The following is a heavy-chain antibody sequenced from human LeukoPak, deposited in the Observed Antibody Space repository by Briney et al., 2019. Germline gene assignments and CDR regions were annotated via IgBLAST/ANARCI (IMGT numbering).Heavy chain of an antibody. V-gene: IGHV3-23*01. D-gene: IGHD6-13*01. Sequence: PGGTLRLSCAASGFTFSSYGMSWVRQAPGKGLEWVSAISGSGGSTYYADSVKGRFTISRDNSKNTLYLQMNSLRAEDTAVYYCARCIAAARAPDYWGQGTLVTVSS. CDR2: ISGSGGST. CDR1: GFTFSSYG. J-gene: IGHJ4*02. CDR3: ARCIAAARAPDY.